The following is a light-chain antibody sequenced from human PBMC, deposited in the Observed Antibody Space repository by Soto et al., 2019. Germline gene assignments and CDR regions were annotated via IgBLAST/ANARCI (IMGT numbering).Light chain of an antibody. J-gene: IGLJ1*01. CDR3: SSYTSSSTPYV. Sequence: QSVLTQPASVSGSPGQSITISCTATSSDVGGYNYVSWYQQHPGKAPKLMIYDVSNRSSGVSNRFSGSKSGNTASLTISGLQAEDEADYYCSSYTSSSTPYVFGTGTKLTVL. CDR1: SSDVGGYNY. CDR2: DVS. V-gene: IGLV2-14*01.